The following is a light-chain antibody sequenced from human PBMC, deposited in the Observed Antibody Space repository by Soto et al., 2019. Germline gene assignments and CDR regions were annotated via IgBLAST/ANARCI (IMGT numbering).Light chain of an antibody. CDR3: QQYSNWPYT. Sequence: EIVMTQSPDTWSLSPGERATFPCWASQGVSTNLAWYQQKPGQAPRLLIHGASTRATGVPPRFTGSGSGTEFALTISALQSEDSAVYYCQQYSNWPYTFGQGTKVDIK. V-gene: IGKV3-15*01. CDR2: GAS. CDR1: QGVSTN. J-gene: IGKJ2*01.